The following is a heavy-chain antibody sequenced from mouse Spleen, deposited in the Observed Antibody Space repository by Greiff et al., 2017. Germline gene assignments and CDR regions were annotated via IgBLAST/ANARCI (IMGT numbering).Heavy chain of an antibody. CDR2: ISYDGSN. J-gene: IGHJ4*01. V-gene: IGHV3-6*02. CDR3: ARGDYGSPPAMDY. CDR1: GYSITSGYY. D-gene: IGHD1-1*01. Sequence: EVQLQQSGPGLVKPSQSLSLTCSVTGYSITSGYYWNWIRQFPGNKLEWMGYISYDGSNNYNPSLKNRISITRDTSTNQFFLKLNSVTTEDTATYYCARGDYGSPPAMDYWGQGTSVTVSS.